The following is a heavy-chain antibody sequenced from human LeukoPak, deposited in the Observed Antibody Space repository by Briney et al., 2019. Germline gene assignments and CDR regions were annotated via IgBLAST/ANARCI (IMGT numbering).Heavy chain of an antibody. CDR1: GYSFTNYW. CDR2: IDPSDSYT. D-gene: IGHD2-15*01. V-gene: IGHV5-10-1*01. J-gene: IGHJ4*02. CDR3: ARFVCSSGSCYYFDY. Sequence: GESLKISCKGSGYSFTNYWITWVRQMPGKGLEWMGKIDPSDSYTNYSPSFQGHVTISADKSISTAYLQWSSLKASDTAMYYCARFVCSSGSCYYFDYWGQGTLVTVSS.